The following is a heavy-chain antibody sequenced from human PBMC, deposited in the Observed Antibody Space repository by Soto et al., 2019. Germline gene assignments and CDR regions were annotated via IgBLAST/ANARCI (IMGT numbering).Heavy chain of an antibody. CDR3: TTVTSSGWYYYYYGMDV. V-gene: IGHV3-15*07. D-gene: IGHD6-19*01. Sequence: GSLRLSCAASGFTFSNAWMNWVRQAPGKGLEWVGRIKSKTDGGTTDYAAPVKGRFTISRDDSKNTLYLQMNSLKTEDTAVYYCTTVTSSGWYYYYYGMDVWGQGTTVTVSS. CDR1: GFTFSNAW. CDR2: IKSKTDGGTT. J-gene: IGHJ6*02.